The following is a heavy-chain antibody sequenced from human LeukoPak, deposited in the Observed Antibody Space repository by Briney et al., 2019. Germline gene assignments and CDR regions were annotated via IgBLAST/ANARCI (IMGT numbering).Heavy chain of an antibody. CDR3: ARDRFYYGSGSYHNPPKGYYYMDV. CDR1: GGSFSGYY. D-gene: IGHD3-10*01. V-gene: IGHV4-34*01. Sequence: SETLSLTCAVYGGSFSGYYWSWIRQPPGKGLEWIGEINHSGSTNYNPSLKSRVTISVDTSKNQFSLKLSSVTAADTAVYYCARDRFYYGSGSYHNPPKGYYYMDVWGKGTTVTVSS. CDR2: INHSGST. J-gene: IGHJ6*03.